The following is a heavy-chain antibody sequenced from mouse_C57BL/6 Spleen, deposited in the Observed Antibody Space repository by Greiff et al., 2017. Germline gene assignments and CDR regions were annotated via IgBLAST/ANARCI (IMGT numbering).Heavy chain of an antibody. Sequence: EVMLVESGGGLVKPGGSLKLSCAASGFTFSSYAMSWVRQTPEKRLEWVATISDGGSYTYYPDNVKGRFTISRDNAKNNLYLQMSHLKSEDTAMYYCARDLQLTGTFWFAYWGQGTLVTVSA. D-gene: IGHD4-1*01. V-gene: IGHV5-4*01. CDR1: GFTFSSYA. CDR2: ISDGGSYT. CDR3: ARDLQLTGTFWFAY. J-gene: IGHJ3*01.